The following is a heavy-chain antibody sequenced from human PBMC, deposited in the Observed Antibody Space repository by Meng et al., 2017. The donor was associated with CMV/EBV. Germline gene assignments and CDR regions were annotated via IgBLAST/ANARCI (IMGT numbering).Heavy chain of an antibody. CDR1: GWFISGYY. D-gene: IGHD2-15*01. J-gene: IGHJ4*02. CDR3: ASSLTYPDY. CDR2: INHSGST. Sequence: QVRSWGARLSNSAVTLSPPPPVYGWFISGYYWSGVRPPPGKGLEWIGEINHSGSTNYNPSLKSRVTISVDTYKNQFSLKLSSVTAAATAVYYCASSLTYPDYWGQGTPVTVSS. V-gene: IGHV4-34*01.